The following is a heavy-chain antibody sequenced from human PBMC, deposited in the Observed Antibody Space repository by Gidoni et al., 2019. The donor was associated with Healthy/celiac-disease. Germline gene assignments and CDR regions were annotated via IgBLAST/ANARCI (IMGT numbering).Heavy chain of an antibody. J-gene: IGHJ5*02. CDR3: ARHSEQWLVRGWFDP. CDR2: IDPSDSYT. CDR1: GYSFTSYW. D-gene: IGHD6-19*01. V-gene: IGHV5-10-1*03. Sequence: EVQLVQSGAEVKKPGESLRISCKGSGYSFTSYWISWVRQMPGKGLEWMGRIDPSDSYTNYSPSFQGHVTISADKSISTAYLQWSSLKASDTAMYCCARHSEQWLVRGWFDPWGQGTLVTVSS.